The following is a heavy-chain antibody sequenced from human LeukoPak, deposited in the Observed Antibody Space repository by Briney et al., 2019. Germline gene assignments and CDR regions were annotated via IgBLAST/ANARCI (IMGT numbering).Heavy chain of an antibody. Sequence: GASVKVSCKVSGYTLTKLSMHWVRQAPGKGLEWMGGFDPEDGETIYAQKFQGRVTMTEDTSTDTAYMELSSLRSEDTAAYYCATDYGSGSSYYWAYWGQGTLVTVSS. CDR1: GYTLTKLS. V-gene: IGHV1-24*01. J-gene: IGHJ4*02. CDR2: FDPEDGET. D-gene: IGHD3-10*01. CDR3: ATDYGSGSSYYWAY.